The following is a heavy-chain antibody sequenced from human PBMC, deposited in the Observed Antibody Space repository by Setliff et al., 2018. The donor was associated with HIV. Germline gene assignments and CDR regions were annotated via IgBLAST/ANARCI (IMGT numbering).Heavy chain of an antibody. CDR1: GFTFSDYA. CDR2: ISGESRRT. D-gene: IGHD2-15*01. Sequence: PGGSLRLSCVGSGFTFSDYAMSWVRQVPGKGLEWVSIISGESRRTSYADSVKGRFTISRDNSKNTMYLQMSSLRAEDTAVYYCARDLVDRGHFDYWGHGTLVTVS. CDR3: ARDLVDRGHFDY. V-gene: IGHV3-23*01. J-gene: IGHJ4*01.